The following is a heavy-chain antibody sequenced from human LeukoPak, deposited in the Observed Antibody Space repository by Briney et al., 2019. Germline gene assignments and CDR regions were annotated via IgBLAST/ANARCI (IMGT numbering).Heavy chain of an antibody. D-gene: IGHD3-22*01. CDR2: ISAYNGNT. J-gene: IGHJ4*02. CDR3: ARDDDGYDSSGLPYYFDY. V-gene: IGHV1-18*01. Sequence: ASVKVSCKASGYTFTSYGISWVRQAPGQGLEWMGWISAYNGNTNYAQKLQGRVTMTTDTSTSTAYMELRSLRSDDTAVYYCARDDDGYDSSGLPYYFDYWGQGTLVTVSS. CDR1: GYTFTSYG.